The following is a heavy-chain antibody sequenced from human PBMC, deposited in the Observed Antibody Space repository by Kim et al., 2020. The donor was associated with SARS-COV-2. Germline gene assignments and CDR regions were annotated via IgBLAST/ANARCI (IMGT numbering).Heavy chain of an antibody. V-gene: IGHV3-21*01. CDR2: ISSSSSYI. J-gene: IGHJ5*02. Sequence: GGSLRLSCAASGFTFSSYSMNWVRQAPGKGLEWVSSISSSSSYIYYADSVKGRFTISRDNAKNSLYLQMNSLRAEDTAVYYCARGGRGYSGYGENWFDPWGQGTLVTVSS. D-gene: IGHD5-12*01. CDR3: ARGGRGYSGYGENWFDP. CDR1: GFTFSSYS.